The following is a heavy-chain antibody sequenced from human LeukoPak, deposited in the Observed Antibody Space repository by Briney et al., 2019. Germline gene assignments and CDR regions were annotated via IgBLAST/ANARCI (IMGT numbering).Heavy chain of an antibody. J-gene: IGHJ4*02. V-gene: IGHV3-48*03. D-gene: IGHD5-12*01. Sequence: GGSLRLSCAASGFSFGSFEMNWVRQVPGKGLEWVSYISSSGSTIDYADSVKGRFTISRDNANNSLYLQMNSLRAEDTAVYYCAREEGLDYWGQGTLVTVSS. CDR2: ISSSGSTI. CDR3: AREEGLDY. CDR1: GFSFGSFE.